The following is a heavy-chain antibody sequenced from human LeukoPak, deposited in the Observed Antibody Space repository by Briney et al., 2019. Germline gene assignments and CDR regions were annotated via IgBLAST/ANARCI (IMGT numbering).Heavy chain of an antibody. J-gene: IGHJ3*02. CDR2: ISGSGGST. CDR1: GFTFSSYG. V-gene: IGHV3-23*01. D-gene: IGHD6-13*01. CDR3: ARGDSSSPRNAFDI. Sequence: GGTLRLSCAASGFTFSSYGMSWVRQAPGKGLEWVSAISGSGGSTYYADSVKGRFTISRDNSKNTLYLQMNSLRAEDTAVYYCARGDSSSPRNAFDIWGQGTMVTVSS.